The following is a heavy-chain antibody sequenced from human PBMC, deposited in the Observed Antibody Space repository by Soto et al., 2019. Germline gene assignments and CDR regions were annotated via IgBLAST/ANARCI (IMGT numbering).Heavy chain of an antibody. J-gene: IGHJ4*02. Sequence: VASVKVSCKASGYTFTSYAFSWLRQAPRQGLEWMGWISPNSANPSYAQKLQGRVTMTTDTSTSTVYMELRSLRSDDTAVYYCARQVVPAANSFDYWGQGTLVAVSS. CDR1: GYTFTSYA. V-gene: IGHV1-18*01. CDR3: ARQVVPAANSFDY. CDR2: ISPNSANP. D-gene: IGHD2-2*01.